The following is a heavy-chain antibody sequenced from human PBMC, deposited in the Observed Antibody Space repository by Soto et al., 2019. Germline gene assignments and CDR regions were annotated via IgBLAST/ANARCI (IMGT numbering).Heavy chain of an antibody. Sequence: LSLTCAVSGGSIISASYSWNWIRQSPGRGLEWIGHIYSSGSTYYNPSLKSRVSISVDTSNNQFSLKLTSVTAADTAVYFCAREDAARIERWFDAWGQGILVTVSS. CDR2: IYSSGST. CDR1: GGSIISASYS. V-gene: IGHV4-31*11. CDR3: AREDAARIERWFDA. D-gene: IGHD6-6*01. J-gene: IGHJ5*02.